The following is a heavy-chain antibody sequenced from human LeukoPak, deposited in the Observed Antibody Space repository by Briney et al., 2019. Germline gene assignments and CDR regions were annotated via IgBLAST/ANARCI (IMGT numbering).Heavy chain of an antibody. J-gene: IGHJ4*02. CDR1: GYRFTSYW. D-gene: IGHD6-13*01. CDR3: ARRGIAAASGYDY. Sequence: GESLMISFKGSGYRFTSYWIGWVRQMPAPGLEWMGIIYPRDSDTSYSPSFQGQVTISADKSNSTAYLQWSSLKASDTAMYYCARRGIAAASGYDYWGQGTLVTVSS. CDR2: IYPRDSDT. V-gene: IGHV5-51*01.